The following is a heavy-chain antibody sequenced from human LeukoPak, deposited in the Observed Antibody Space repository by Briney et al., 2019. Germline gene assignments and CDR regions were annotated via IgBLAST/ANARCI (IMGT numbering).Heavy chain of an antibody. Sequence: ASVNVSCKASGGTFSSYAISWVRQAPGQGLDWMGRIIPIFGIANYAQKFQGRVTITADKSTSTAYMELSSLRSEDTAVYYCARGVRPTHCSSTSCYAPNWFDPWGQGTLVTVSS. CDR1: GGTFSSYA. J-gene: IGHJ5*02. CDR3: ARGVRPTHCSSTSCYAPNWFDP. D-gene: IGHD2-2*01. CDR2: IIPIFGIA. V-gene: IGHV1-69*04.